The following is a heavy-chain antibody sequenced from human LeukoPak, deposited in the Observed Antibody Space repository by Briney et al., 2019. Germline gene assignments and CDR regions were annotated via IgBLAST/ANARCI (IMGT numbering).Heavy chain of an antibody. Sequence: QTGGPLSLPCAASGFPFSSYAMSGVRKAPGKGLDGVSAIIGSGGSTYYADSVKGRFTISRDNSKNTLYLQMNSLRAEDTAVYYCAKGRLGYCSSTSCLSSPWGQGTLVTVSS. V-gene: IGHV3-23*01. J-gene: IGHJ5*02. D-gene: IGHD2-2*01. CDR3: AKGRLGYCSSTSCLSSP. CDR2: IIGSGGST. CDR1: GFPFSSYA.